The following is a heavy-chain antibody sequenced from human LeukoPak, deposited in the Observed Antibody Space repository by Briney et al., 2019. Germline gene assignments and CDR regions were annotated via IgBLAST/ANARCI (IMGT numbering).Heavy chain of an antibody. Sequence: GSLRLSCAASGFTFSSYSMNWVRQAPGKGLEWVSYISSSSSTIYYADSVKGRFTISRDNAKNSLYLQMNSLRAEDTAVYYCARDWDFWSGYSLPPSYYYGMDVWGQGTTVTVSS. V-gene: IGHV3-48*01. CDR3: ARDWDFWSGYSLPPSYYYGMDV. CDR1: GFTFSSYS. J-gene: IGHJ6*02. CDR2: ISSSSSTI. D-gene: IGHD3-3*01.